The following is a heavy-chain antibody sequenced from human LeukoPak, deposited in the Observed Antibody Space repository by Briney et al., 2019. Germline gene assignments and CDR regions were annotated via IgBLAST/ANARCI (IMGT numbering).Heavy chain of an antibody. D-gene: IGHD3-22*01. CDR2: ISGSGGST. Sequence: GGSLRLSCAASGLTFSSYAMSWVRQAPGKGLEWVSAISGSGGSTYYADSVKGRFTISRDNSKNTLYLQMNSLRAEDTAVYYCAREPGYYDSSGYYTSNYYFDYWGQGTLVTVSS. CDR3: AREPGYYDSSGYYTSNYYFDY. CDR1: GLTFSSYA. V-gene: IGHV3-23*01. J-gene: IGHJ4*02.